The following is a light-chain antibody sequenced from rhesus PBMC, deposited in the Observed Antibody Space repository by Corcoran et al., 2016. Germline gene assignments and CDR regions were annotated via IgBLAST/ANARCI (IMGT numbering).Light chain of an antibody. CDR3: LQYISSPPT. CDR1: QSISSW. Sequence: DIQMTQSPSSLSASVGDTVTITCRASQSISSWLDWYQQKPGKAPKLLIYKASSLQSGVPSRFSGRGSGTDFTLTISRLQPEDVSTYYCLQYISSPPTVGQGTKVEIK. CDR2: KAS. V-gene: IGKV1-22*01. J-gene: IGKJ1*01.